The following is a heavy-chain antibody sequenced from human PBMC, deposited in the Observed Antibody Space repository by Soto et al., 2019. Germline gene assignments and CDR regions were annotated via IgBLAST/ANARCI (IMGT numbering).Heavy chain of an antibody. V-gene: IGHV1-69*01. CDR1: GGTFRSYA. Sequence: QVQLVQSGAEVKKPGSSVKVSCKASGGTFRSYAISWVRQAPGQGLEWMGGIIPIFGTANYAQKFQGRVTSIVDEITSTAYREQIRRRSEDSRVYYCARDEDVGLMVSSYYYGMDVWGQGTTVTV. D-gene: IGHD2-8*01. CDR2: IIPIFGTA. CDR3: ARDEDVGLMVSSYYYGMDV. J-gene: IGHJ6*02.